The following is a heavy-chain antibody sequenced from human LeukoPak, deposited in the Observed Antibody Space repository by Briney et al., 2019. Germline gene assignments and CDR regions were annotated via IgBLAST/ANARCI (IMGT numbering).Heavy chain of an antibody. Sequence: ASVEVSCKASGYTFTSYYMHWVRQAPGQGLEWMGIINPSGGSTSYAQKFQGRVTMTRDTSTSTVYMELSSLRSEDTAVYYCARDQGVYGDYGNYYYGMDVWGQGTTVTVSS. CDR1: GYTFTSYY. J-gene: IGHJ6*02. CDR2: INPSGGST. V-gene: IGHV1-46*01. CDR3: ARDQGVYGDYGNYYYGMDV. D-gene: IGHD4-17*01.